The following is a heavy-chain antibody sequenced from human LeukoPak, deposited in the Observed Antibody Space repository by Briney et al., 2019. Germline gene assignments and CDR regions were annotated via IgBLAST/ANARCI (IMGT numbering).Heavy chain of an antibody. V-gene: IGHV4-61*09. Sequence: SQTLSLTCTVSGGSISSGSYYWSWIRQPAGKGLEWIGEINHSGSTNYNPSLKSRVTISVDTSKNQFSLKLSSVTAADTAVYYCARRGGYCSSTSCPGWFDPWGQGTLVTVSS. CDR3: ARRGGYCSSTSCPGWFDP. J-gene: IGHJ5*02. CDR1: GGSISSGSYY. CDR2: INHSGST. D-gene: IGHD2-2*01.